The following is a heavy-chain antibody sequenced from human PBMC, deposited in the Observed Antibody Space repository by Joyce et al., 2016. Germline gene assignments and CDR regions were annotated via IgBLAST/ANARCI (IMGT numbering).Heavy chain of an antibody. J-gene: IGHJ3*02. D-gene: IGHD6-19*01. V-gene: IGHV3-53*01. CDR1: GFIVSSNY. Sequence: EVQLVESGGDLIQPGGSLRLSCAASGFIVSSNYMGWVRQAPGKGLEWVSVIHSGGSTYKADSVKGRFTISRDNSKNTLYLQMNSLRAEDTAVYYCARDLISSGWSIGAFDIWGQGTMVTVSS. CDR3: ARDLISSGWSIGAFDI. CDR2: IHSGGST.